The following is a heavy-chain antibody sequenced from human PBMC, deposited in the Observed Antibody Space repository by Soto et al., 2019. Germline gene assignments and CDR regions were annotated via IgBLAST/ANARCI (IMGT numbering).Heavy chain of an antibody. Sequence: EVQLLESGGGLVQPGGSLRLSCAASGFTFSSYAMSWVRQAPGKGLEWVSAISGSGGSTYYADSVKGRFTISRDNSKNTLYLQMTSLRAEDTAVYYCAKAADGSGSYYPPGSSSDYWGQGTLVTVSA. CDR2: ISGSGGST. D-gene: IGHD3-10*01. V-gene: IGHV3-23*01. J-gene: IGHJ4*02. CDR3: AKAADGSGSYYPPGSSSDY. CDR1: GFTFSSYA.